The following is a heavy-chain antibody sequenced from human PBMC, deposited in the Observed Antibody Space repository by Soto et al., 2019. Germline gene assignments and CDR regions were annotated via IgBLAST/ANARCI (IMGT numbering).Heavy chain of an antibody. Sequence: QVPLVQSGAEVKKPGASVKVSCKASGYTFTSYGFSWVRQAPGQGLEWMGWISGYNGNTNYEQKFQGRVTMTTDTSTSTAYMELRGLRSDDTAVYYCAIWPAAMRFDYYNYYMDVWGKGTTVIVSS. CDR3: AIWPAAMRFDYYNYYMDV. J-gene: IGHJ6*03. CDR1: GYTFTSYG. V-gene: IGHV1-18*01. D-gene: IGHD2-2*01. CDR2: ISGYNGNT.